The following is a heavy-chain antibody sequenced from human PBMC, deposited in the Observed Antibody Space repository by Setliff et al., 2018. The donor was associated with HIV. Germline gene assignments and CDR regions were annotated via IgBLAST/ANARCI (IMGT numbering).Heavy chain of an antibody. CDR3: ARVPVSNYYYYMDV. Sequence: ASVKVSCKASGYTFTDYYVHWVRQAPGQGLDWVGVINTGRGTRDIAQRFQGRVAMTRDTSTSTVYLDLNSLGPDDTAVYYCARVPVSNYYYYMDVWGKGTTVTVSS. V-gene: IGHV1-46*01. CDR2: INTGRGTR. J-gene: IGHJ6*03. CDR1: GYTFTDYY.